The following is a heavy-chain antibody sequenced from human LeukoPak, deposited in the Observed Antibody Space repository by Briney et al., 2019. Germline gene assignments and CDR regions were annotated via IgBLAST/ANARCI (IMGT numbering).Heavy chain of an antibody. CDR1: GGTFSSYA. CDR3: ASAHYYDSSGYSSWGY. V-gene: IGHV1-69*01. J-gene: IGHJ4*02. Sequence: ASVKVPCKASGGTFSSYAISWVRQAPGQGLEWMGGIIPIFGTANYAQKFQGRVTITADESTSTAYMELSSLRSEDTAVYYCASAHYYDSSGYSSWGYWGQGTLVTVSS. D-gene: IGHD3-22*01. CDR2: IIPIFGTA.